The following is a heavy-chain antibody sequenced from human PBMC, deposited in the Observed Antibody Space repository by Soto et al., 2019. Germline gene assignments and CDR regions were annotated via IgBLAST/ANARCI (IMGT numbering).Heavy chain of an antibody. J-gene: IGHJ5*02. CDR1: GGSITSYN. V-gene: IGHV4-59*01. CDR3: ARNGEDDFWSGYYSYGWFDP. CDR2: IYYSGST. Sequence: SETLSLTCTVSGGSITSYNWNWLRQPPGKALEWIGYIYYSGSTNYNPSLKSRVTISVDTSKNQFSLKLSSVTAADTAVYYCARNGEDDFWSGYYSYGWFDPWGQGTLVTVSS. D-gene: IGHD3-3*01.